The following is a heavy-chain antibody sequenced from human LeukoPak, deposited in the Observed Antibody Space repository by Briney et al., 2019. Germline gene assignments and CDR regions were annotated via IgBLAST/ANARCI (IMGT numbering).Heavy chain of an antibody. J-gene: IGHJ4*02. CDR3: ARVVPPDYYDSSGYYYLDY. Sequence: PSETLSLNCTVSGYSICSGHYWRWARQPPGKGLERIGSIYHSRGSYHNLPLKSPVTISVDTSKSQFSLKLSSVTAADTAVYYCARVVPPDYYDSSGYYYLDYWGQGTLVTVSS. V-gene: IGHV4-38-2*02. D-gene: IGHD3-22*01. CDR1: GYSICSGHY. CDR2: IYHSRGS.